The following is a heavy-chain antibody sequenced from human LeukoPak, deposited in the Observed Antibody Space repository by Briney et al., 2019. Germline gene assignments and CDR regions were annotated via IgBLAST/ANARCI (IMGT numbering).Heavy chain of an antibody. CDR1: GFTFSSYA. J-gene: IGHJ4*02. V-gene: IGHV3-30-3*01. D-gene: IGHD5-18*01. CDR3: ARGRELWEDRYYFDY. Sequence: GGSLRLSCAASGFTFSSYAMHWVRQAPGKGLEWVAVISYDGSNKYYADSVKGRFTISRDNSKNTLYLQMNSLRAEDTAVYYCARGRELWEDRYYFDYWGRGTLVTVSS. CDR2: ISYDGSNK.